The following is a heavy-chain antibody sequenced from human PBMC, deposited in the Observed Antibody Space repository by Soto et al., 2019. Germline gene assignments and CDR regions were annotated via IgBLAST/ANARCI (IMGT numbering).Heavy chain of an antibody. D-gene: IGHD3-10*01. CDR1: GESFSGYY. CDR2: ITDSGSA. J-gene: IGHJ6*02. CDR3: ARRRRGITMVRGTYAMDV. V-gene: IGHV4-34*01. Sequence: QVQLQQWGAGLLKPSETLSLGCAVYGESFSGYYWNWIRQLQGKGLEWIGEITDSGSANYKPSLASRVTISVDTAQKQFSLRLNSVTAADAAVYYCARRRRGITMVRGTYAMDVWGQGTTVTVSS.